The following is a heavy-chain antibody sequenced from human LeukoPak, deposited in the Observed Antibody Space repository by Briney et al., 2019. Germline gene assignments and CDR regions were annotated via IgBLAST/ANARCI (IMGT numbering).Heavy chain of an antibody. V-gene: IGHV3-33*01. CDR2: IWYDGNTK. Sequence: GRSLRLSCAASGFTFNNYAMHWVRQAPGKGLEWVAVIWYDGNTKYYADSVKGRFTISRDNSKNTLFVQINSLRAEDTAVYYCASDQYCSSTSCIGDDSFDIWGQGTMVTVSS. CDR3: ASDQYCSSTSCIGDDSFDI. D-gene: IGHD2-2*01. J-gene: IGHJ3*02. CDR1: GFTFNNYA.